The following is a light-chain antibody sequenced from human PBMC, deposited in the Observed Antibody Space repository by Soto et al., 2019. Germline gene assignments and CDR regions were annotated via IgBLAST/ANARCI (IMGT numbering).Light chain of an antibody. CDR3: QHLGT. J-gene: IGKJ3*01. Sequence: DIQMTQSPSSLSASVGDRVTITCQASQDISNYLNWYQQKPGKAPKLLIYDASNLETGVPSRFSGSGSGTDFTFTISSLQPEDIATYYCQHLGTFGPGTKLDIK. CDR1: QDISNY. V-gene: IGKV1-33*01. CDR2: DAS.